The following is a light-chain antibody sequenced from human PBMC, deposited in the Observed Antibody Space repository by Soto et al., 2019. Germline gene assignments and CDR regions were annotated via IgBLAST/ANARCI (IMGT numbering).Light chain of an antibody. CDR1: RANIGNNF. CDR3: GSRDSSMSAYV. CDR2: DNY. V-gene: IGLV1-51*01. J-gene: IGLJ1*01. Sequence: QFVLTQPTSVSAAPVQEVTISCTGSRANIGNNFVSWYQQFPGTAPKLLIYDNYKRPSGIPDRFSGSKSGTSATLGITGFQTGDEADYYCGSRDSSMSAYVFGTGTKVTVL.